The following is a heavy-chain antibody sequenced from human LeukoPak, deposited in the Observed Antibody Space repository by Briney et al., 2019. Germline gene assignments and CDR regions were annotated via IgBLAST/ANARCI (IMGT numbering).Heavy chain of an antibody. Sequence: SETLSLTCAVYGGSFSGYYWTCIRQPPGKGLEWIGEINHSGSTNYTPSLKSRVTISVDTSKNQFSLKLNSVTAADTAVYYCATFRWGVGFEYWGQGTLVTVSS. J-gene: IGHJ4*02. CDR1: GGSFSGYY. D-gene: IGHD3-16*01. CDR2: INHSGST. V-gene: IGHV4-34*01. CDR3: ATFRWGVGFEY.